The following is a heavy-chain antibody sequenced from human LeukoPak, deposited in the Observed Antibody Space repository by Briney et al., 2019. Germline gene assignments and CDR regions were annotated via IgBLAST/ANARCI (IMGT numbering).Heavy chain of an antibody. CDR1: GFTFSSYA. Sequence: PGGSLRLSCAASGFTFSSYAMSWVRQAPRKGLEWVSAISGSGGSAYYTDSVKGRFTISRDNSKNTLYLQMNSLRAEDTAVYYCANLANYFDYWGQGTLVTVSS. CDR3: ANLANYFDY. V-gene: IGHV3-23*01. CDR2: ISGSGGSA. J-gene: IGHJ4*02.